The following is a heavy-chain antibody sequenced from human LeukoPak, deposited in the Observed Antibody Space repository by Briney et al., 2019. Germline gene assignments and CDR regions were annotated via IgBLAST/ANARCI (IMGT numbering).Heavy chain of an antibody. J-gene: IGHJ6*02. CDR1: GFTLENYA. CDR2: ISGSGGST. CDR3: AKPRAELLWFGERRWYYYGMDV. V-gene: IGHV3-23*01. D-gene: IGHD3-10*01. Sequence: GGSLRLSCGASGFTLENYAINWVRQAPGKGLEWVSAISGSGGSTYYADSVKGRFTISRDNSKNTLYLQMNSLRAEDTAVYYCAKPRAELLWFGERRWYYYGMDVWGQGTTVTVSS.